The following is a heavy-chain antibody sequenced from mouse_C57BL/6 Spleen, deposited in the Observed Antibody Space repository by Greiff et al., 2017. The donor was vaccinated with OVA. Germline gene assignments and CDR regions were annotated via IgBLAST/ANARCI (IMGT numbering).Heavy chain of an antibody. J-gene: IGHJ4*01. CDR2: IYPGDGDT. Sequence: QVQLQQSGAELVKPGASVKISCKASGYAFSSYWMNWVKQRPGKGLEWIGQIYPGDGDTNYNGKFKGKATLTADKSSSTAYMQLSSLTSEDSAVYFCARLITPVVATPMDYWGQGTSVTVSS. CDR3: ARLITPVVATPMDY. CDR1: GYAFSSYW. D-gene: IGHD1-1*01. V-gene: IGHV1-80*01.